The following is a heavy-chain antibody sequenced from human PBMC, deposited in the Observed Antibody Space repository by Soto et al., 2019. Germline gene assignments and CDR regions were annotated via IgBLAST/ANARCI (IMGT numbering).Heavy chain of an antibody. CDR3: ARGGVWGRSWQHTTYYFYYMDV. CDR1: DGYIIGFY. CDR2: INHSGST. J-gene: IGHJ6*03. D-gene: IGHD6-13*01. V-gene: IGHV4-34*01. Sequence: LSHTCTVYDGYIIGFYWSRIRKNPRKGLEWIGEINHSGSTNYNPSLKSRVTISVDTSKNQFSLKLSSVTAADTAVYYCARGGVWGRSWQHTTYYFYYMDVWGKGTTVTVSS.